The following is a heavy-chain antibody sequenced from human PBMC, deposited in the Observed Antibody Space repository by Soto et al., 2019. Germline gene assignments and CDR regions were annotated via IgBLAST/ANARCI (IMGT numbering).Heavy chain of an antibody. CDR2: IFHSGNA. Sequence: PSETLSLTCTVSGGSIRNVYWSWIRQAPGKGLEWIGFIFHSGNAKYNPSLKSRVTISVDTSKNQFSLSLDSVTAADTADYFCARAHAPTLPFDYWGQGTLVTVSS. CDR3: ARAHAPTLPFDY. J-gene: IGHJ4*01. D-gene: IGHD2-15*01. CDR1: GGSIRNVY. V-gene: IGHV4-59*01.